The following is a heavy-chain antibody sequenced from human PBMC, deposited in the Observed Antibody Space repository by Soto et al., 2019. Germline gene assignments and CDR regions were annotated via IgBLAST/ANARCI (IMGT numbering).Heavy chain of an antibody. V-gene: IGHV1-69*02. J-gene: IGHJ4*02. CDR3: ARSSSGFLHFDY. Sequence: GASVKVSCKASGGTFSSYTISWVRQAPGQGLEWMGRIIPILGIANYAQKFQGRVTITADKSTSTAYMELSSLRSEDTAVYYCARSSSGFLHFDYWGQGTLVTVSS. CDR1: GGTFSSYT. CDR2: IIPILGIA. D-gene: IGHD6-19*01.